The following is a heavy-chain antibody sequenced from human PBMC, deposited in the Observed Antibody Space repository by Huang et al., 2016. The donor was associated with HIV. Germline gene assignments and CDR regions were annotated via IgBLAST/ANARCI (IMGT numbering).Heavy chain of an antibody. CDR1: GFTVSTHY. Sequence: EVQLVESGGGLIQPGGSLRLSCAASGFTVSTHYTTGGRQAPGKVLEWCSLIYSGGTTYYADSVKGRFTISRDDSENTLYLHMTSLRAGDTAVYYCAKEGDTGAALGYWGQGTLVTVS. CDR3: AKEGDTGAALGY. V-gene: IGHV3-53*01. CDR2: IYSGGTT. J-gene: IGHJ4*02. D-gene: IGHD2-8*02.